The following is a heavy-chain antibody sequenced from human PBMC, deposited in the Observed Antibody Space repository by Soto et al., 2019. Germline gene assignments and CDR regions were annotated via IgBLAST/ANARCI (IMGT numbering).Heavy chain of an antibody. CDR2: ISYDGSNK. CDR1: GFTFSSYA. Sequence: QVQLVESGGGVVQPGRSLRLSCAASGFTFSSYAMHWVRQAPGKGLEWVAVISYDGSNKYYADSVKGRFTISRDNSKNTLYLQMNILRAEDTAEYYCAGWGYDYVWGSYQDAFDIWGQGTMVTVSS. CDR3: AGWGYDYVWGSYQDAFDI. V-gene: IGHV3-30-3*01. J-gene: IGHJ3*02. D-gene: IGHD3-16*01.